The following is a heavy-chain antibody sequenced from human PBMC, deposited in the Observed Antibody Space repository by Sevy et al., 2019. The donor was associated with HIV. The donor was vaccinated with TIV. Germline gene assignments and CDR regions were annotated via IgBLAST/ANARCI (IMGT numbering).Heavy chain of an antibody. CDR1: GFSFNKYG. D-gene: IGHD1-26*01. V-gene: IGHV3-30*18. CDR2: IAYDGGNR. Sequence: GGSLRLSCAASGFSFNKYGMYWVRQAPGEGLEWVAVIAYDGGNRDYTDSVKGRFTISRDNSKNTLYLQMNSLRAEDTAVYYCAKIPAGGSYFSYFDSWGQGTLVTVSS. CDR3: AKIPAGGSYFSYFDS. J-gene: IGHJ4*02.